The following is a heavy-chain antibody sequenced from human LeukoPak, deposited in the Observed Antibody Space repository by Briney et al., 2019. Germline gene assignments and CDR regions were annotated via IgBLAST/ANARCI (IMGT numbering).Heavy chain of an antibody. CDR3: ARDGRGFDI. V-gene: IGHV4-34*01. CDR2: INHSGST. CDR1: GGSFSGYY. Sequence: PSETLSFTCAVYGGSFSGYYWSWIRQPPGKGLEWIGEINHSGSTNYNPSLKSRVTISVDTSKNQFSLKLSSVTAADTAVYYCARDGRGFDIWGQGTMVTVSS. J-gene: IGHJ3*02. D-gene: IGHD2-8*01.